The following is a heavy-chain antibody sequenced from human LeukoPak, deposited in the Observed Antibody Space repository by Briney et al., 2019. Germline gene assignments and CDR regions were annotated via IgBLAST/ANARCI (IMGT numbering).Heavy chain of an antibody. V-gene: IGHV1-46*01. CDR3: ARAPYSSYPDY. D-gene: IGHD6-6*01. J-gene: IGHJ4*02. CDR2: INPSGGST. Sequence: ASVKVSCKASGYTFTSYYMHWVRQAPGQGLEWMGIINPSGGSTSYAQKFQGRVTMTRDMSTSTVYMELSGLRSEDTAVYYCARAPYSSYPDYWGQGTLVTVSS. CDR1: GYTFTSYY.